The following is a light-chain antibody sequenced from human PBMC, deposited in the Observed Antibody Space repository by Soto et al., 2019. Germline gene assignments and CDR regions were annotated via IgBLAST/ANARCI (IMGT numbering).Light chain of an antibody. V-gene: IGKV2D-29*01. Sequence: EIVMTQTTLSLSVTPGQPASISCKSSPSLLHSDGKTYFYWYLQKPGQPPQLLISEVSNRFSGMPERFSGSGSGTDFTLKISRVEAEDVGISYCMQTIQLPWTFGQGTKVDSK. CDR3: MQTIQLPWT. CDR1: PSLLHSDGKTY. J-gene: IGKJ1*01. CDR2: EVS.